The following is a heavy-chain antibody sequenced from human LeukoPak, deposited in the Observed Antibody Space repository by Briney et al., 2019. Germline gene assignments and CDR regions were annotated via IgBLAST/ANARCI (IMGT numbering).Heavy chain of an antibody. J-gene: IGHJ5*02. V-gene: IGHV4-39*01. CDR3: ASRLGYCSSTSCYNWFDP. CDR1: GGSISSSSYY. Sequence: TSETLSLTCTVSGGSISSSSYYWGWIRQPPGKGLGWIGSIYYSGSTYYNPSLKSRVTISVDTSKNQFSLKLSSVTAADTAVYYCASRLGYCSSTSCYNWFDPWGQGTLVTVSS. CDR2: IYYSGST. D-gene: IGHD2-2*01.